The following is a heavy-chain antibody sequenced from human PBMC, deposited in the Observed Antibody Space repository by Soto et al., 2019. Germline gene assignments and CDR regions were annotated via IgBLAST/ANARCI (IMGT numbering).Heavy chain of an antibody. J-gene: IGHJ4*02. CDR3: ARVLRGWGLSYY. CDR1: GGTFSSYA. Sequence: QVQLVQSGAEVQKPGSSVKVSSKASGGTFSSYAISWVRQAPGQGLEWMGWINPNSGGTNYAQKFQGRVTMTRDTSISTAYMELSRLRSDDTAVYYCARVLRGWGLSYYWGQGTLVTVSS. D-gene: IGHD4-17*01. V-gene: IGHV1-2*02. CDR2: INPNSGGT.